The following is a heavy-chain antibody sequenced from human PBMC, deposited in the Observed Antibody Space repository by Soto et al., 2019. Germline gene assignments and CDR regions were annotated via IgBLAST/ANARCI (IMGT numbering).Heavy chain of an antibody. J-gene: IGHJ4*01. Sequence: GGSLRLSCAASGFIFSDSAIHWVRLASGKGLEWVGRIKNKAENYATAYAAPVKGRFTISRDDSQNTAYLQMDSLKTEDTAVYYCSRLGFSSTWYGLNYWGHGTLVTVSS. V-gene: IGHV3-73*01. CDR3: SRLGFSSTWYGLNY. CDR1: GFIFSDSA. CDR2: IKNKAENYAT. D-gene: IGHD6-13*01.